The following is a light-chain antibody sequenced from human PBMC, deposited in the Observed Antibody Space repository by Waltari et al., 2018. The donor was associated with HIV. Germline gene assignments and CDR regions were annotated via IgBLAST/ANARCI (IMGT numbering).Light chain of an antibody. Sequence: QSVLTQPPSLSGAPGLSVTISCTGNFSNVGAGYAVHWYQLLPGTAPRLLIYANVNRPSGVPDRFFGSKSGSSASLGISRLQAEDEADYYCQSYDSRLSGVVFGGGTRLTVL. CDR2: ANV. CDR1: FSNVGAGYA. V-gene: IGLV1-40*01. J-gene: IGLJ2*01. CDR3: QSYDSRLSGVV.